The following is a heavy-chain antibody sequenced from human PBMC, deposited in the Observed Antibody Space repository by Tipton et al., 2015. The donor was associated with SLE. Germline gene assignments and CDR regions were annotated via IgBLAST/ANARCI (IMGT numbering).Heavy chain of an antibody. D-gene: IGHD6-13*01. CDR3: AREGSSCLFQH. J-gene: IGHJ1*01. Sequence: TLSLTCTVSGGSISSGSYYWSWIRQPAGKGLEWIGRIYTSGSTNCNPSLKSRVTISVDTSKNQFSLKLSSVTAADTAVYYCAREGSSCLFQHWGQGTLVTVSS. CDR1: GGSISSGSYY. CDR2: IYTSGST. V-gene: IGHV4-61*02.